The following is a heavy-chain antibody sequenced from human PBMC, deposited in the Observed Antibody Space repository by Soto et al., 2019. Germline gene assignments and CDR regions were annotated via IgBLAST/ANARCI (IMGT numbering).Heavy chain of an antibody. CDR3: ARAYSSSWYVRPGPYYYYYCGMDV. Sequence: QVQLVQSGAEVKKPGSSVKVSCKASGGTFSSYAISWVRQAPGQGLEWMGGIIPIFCTANYAQKFQGRVTITADESTSTAYMELSSLRSEDTAVYYCARAYSSSWYVRPGPYYYYYCGMDVWGQGTTVTVSS. D-gene: IGHD6-13*01. J-gene: IGHJ6*02. V-gene: IGHV1-69*01. CDR2: IIPIFCTA. CDR1: GGTFSSYA.